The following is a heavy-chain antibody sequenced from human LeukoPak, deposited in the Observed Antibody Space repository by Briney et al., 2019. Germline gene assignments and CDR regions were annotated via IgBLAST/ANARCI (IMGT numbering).Heavy chain of an antibody. D-gene: IGHD1-1*01. CDR3: ARERLERRDNWFDP. CDR1: GGSISSGSYY. Sequence: SQTLSLTCTVSGGSISSGSYYWSWIRQPAGKGLEWIGRIYTSGSTNYNPSLKSRVTISVDTSKNQFSLKLSSVTAADTAVYYCARERLERRDNWFDPWGQGTLVTVSS. V-gene: IGHV4-61*02. J-gene: IGHJ5*02. CDR2: IYTSGST.